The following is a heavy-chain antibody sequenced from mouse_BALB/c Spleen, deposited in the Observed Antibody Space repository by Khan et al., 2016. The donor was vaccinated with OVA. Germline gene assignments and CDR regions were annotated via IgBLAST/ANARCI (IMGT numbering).Heavy chain of an antibody. CDR2: IYPGTDNS. CDR1: GYIFTSYW. Sequence: QVQLKESGAELVRPGASVKLSCKTSGYIFTSYWIHWVKQRSGQGLEWITRIYPGTDNSYYNEKFKDKATLTADKSSSTAYMQLSSLKSEDSAVFCWTREEASYCFDHWGQGTTRTVSA. J-gene: IGHJ2*01. D-gene: IGHD6-1*01. CDR3: TREEASYCFDH. V-gene: IGHV1-76*01.